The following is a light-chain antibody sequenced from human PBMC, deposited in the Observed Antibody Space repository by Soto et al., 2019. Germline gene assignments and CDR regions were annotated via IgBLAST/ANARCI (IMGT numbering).Light chain of an antibody. V-gene: IGLV2-14*01. J-gene: IGLJ2*01. CDR2: DVS. Sequence: QSALTQPASVSGSPGQSITISCTGTSSDVGDYNYVSWYQQHPGKAPKLMIYDVSNRPSGVSNRFSGSKSGNTASLTISGLQAEDEADYYSSSYASSTTVVFGGGTKLTVL. CDR3: SSYASSTTVV. CDR1: SSDVGDYNY.